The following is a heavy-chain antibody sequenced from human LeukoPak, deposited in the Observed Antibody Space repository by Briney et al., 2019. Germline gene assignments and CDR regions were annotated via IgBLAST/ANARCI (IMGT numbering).Heavy chain of an antibody. CDR3: AEVQSSVSDI. J-gene: IGHJ3*02. V-gene: IGHV3-48*02. CDR1: GFTFSSYG. D-gene: IGHD5/OR15-5a*01. Sequence: QAGGSLRLSCVASGFTFSSYGMNWVRQAPGKGLEWVSYISSSSSTIYYADSVKGRFSISRDNAKNSLYLQMNSLRDEDTAVYYCAEVQSSVSDIWGQGTMVTVSS. CDR2: ISSSSSTI.